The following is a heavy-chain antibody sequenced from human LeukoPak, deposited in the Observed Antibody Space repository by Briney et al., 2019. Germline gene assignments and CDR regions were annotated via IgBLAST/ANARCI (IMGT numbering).Heavy chain of an antibody. D-gene: IGHD3-10*01. Sequence: PGGALRLSCAPSGFTFGSYSMNWVRHAPGKGLEWISYISSSSSTLYYADSVEGRFTISRDNAMNSLYLQMDGLRAEDTAVYYCTRIYGSGSYYTDWGQGTLVTVSS. J-gene: IGHJ4*02. CDR1: GFTFGSYS. CDR2: ISSSSSTL. CDR3: TRIYGSGSYYTD. V-gene: IGHV3-48*01.